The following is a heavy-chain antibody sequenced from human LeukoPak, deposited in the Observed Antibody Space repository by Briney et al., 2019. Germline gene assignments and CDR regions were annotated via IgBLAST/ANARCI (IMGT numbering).Heavy chain of an antibody. CDR3: ATARAAAGDFDY. Sequence: PSETLSLTCTVSGGSISSSSYYWGWIRQPPGTGLEWIGSIYYSGSTYYNPSLKSRVTLSVDTSKNQFSLKLSSVTAADTAVYYCATARAAAGDFDYWGQGTLVTVSS. D-gene: IGHD6-13*01. CDR2: IYYSGST. V-gene: IGHV4-39*01. CDR1: GGSISSSSYY. J-gene: IGHJ4*02.